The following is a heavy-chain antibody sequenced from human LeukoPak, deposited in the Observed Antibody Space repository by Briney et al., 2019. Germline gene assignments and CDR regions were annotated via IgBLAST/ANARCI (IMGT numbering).Heavy chain of an antibody. V-gene: IGHV3-7*01. J-gene: IGHJ4*02. CDR2: IKQDGIAK. CDR3: ARETNLGS. CDR1: GFSISMYW. Sequence: GGSLRLSCAASGFSISMYWMSWVRQAPGKGLKFVATIKQDGIAKYSMDSVKGRFTISRENAKNSLYLQMNSLRAEDTALYYCARETNLGSWGQGTLVTVSS.